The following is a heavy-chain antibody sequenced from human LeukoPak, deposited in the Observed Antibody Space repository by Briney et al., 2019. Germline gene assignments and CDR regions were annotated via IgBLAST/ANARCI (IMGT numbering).Heavy chain of an antibody. Sequence: GASVKVSCKASGGTFSSYAISWVRQAPGQGLEWMGGIIPIIGTANYAQKFQGRVTITADESTSTAYKELSSLRSEDTAVYYCASLRCNFLDYYDSSGYHPSCYWGQGTLVTVSS. V-gene: IGHV1-69*13. D-gene: IGHD3-22*01. CDR1: GGTFSSYA. CDR3: ASLRCNFLDYYDSSGYHPSCY. CDR2: IIPIIGTA. J-gene: IGHJ4*02.